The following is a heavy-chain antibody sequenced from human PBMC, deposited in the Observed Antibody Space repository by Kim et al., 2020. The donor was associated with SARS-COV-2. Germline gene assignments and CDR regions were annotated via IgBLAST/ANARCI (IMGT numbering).Heavy chain of an antibody. CDR1: GFTFSSYA. J-gene: IGHJ4*02. Sequence: GGSLRLSCAASGFTFSSYAMSWVRQAPGKGLEWVSAISGSGGSTYYADSVKGRFTISRDNSKNTLYLQMNSLRAEDTAVYYCAKDVSGHDFWSGYFTDYWGQGTLVTVSS. D-gene: IGHD3-3*01. CDR3: AKDVSGHDFWSGYFTDY. CDR2: ISGSGGST. V-gene: IGHV3-23*01.